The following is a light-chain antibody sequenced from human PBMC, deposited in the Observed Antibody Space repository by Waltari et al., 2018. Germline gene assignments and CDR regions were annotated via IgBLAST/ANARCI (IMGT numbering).Light chain of an antibody. V-gene: IGLV1-51*01. CDR3: GAWDTSLTAYV. Sequence: QSVLTQPPSVSATPGQKVTISCSGSTSNIGNEFVSWYQQLPGTVPKLLVYDTYKRPAGIPDRVSGSTSGTSATLDITGLQTGDEAHYYCGAWDTSLTAYVFGTGTEVTVL. J-gene: IGLJ1*01. CDR1: TSNIGNEF. CDR2: DTY.